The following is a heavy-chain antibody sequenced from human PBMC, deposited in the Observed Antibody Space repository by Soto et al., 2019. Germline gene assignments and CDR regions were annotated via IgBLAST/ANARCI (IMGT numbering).Heavy chain of an antibody. J-gene: IGHJ6*02. Sequence: GGSLRLSCAASGFTFSSYGMHWVRQAPGKGLEWVAVISYDGSNKYYADYVKGRFTISRDNSKNTLYLQINNLRAEDTAVNNCAKDWCDFWSGCPNYYYYGMDVWGQGTTVTVSS. D-gene: IGHD3-3*01. CDR1: GFTFSSYG. V-gene: IGHV3-30*18. CDR2: ISYDGSNK. CDR3: AKDWCDFWSGCPNYYYYGMDV.